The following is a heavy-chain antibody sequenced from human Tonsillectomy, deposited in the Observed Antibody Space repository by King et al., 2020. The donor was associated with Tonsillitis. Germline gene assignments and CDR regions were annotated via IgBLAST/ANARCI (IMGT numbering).Heavy chain of an antibody. Sequence: HVQLVESGGGVVRPGRSLRPSFAASGFTFSSYAMHWVRQPPGKGLEGVAVISFVGGNKYYADSVKGRFTISRDNSKNTLYLQMNSLRAEDTAVYYCAGGAGAAAESDAFDIWGQGTMVTVSS. CDR3: AGGAGAAAESDAFDI. CDR2: ISFVGGNK. J-gene: IGHJ3*02. CDR1: GFTFSSYA. V-gene: IGHV3-30-3*01. D-gene: IGHD6-13*01.